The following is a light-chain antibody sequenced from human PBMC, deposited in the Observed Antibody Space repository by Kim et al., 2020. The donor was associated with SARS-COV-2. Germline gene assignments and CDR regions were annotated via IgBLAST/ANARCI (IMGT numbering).Light chain of an antibody. V-gene: IGKV3-15*01. CDR2: GAS. Sequence: SPGERATPSCRASQSVSSNLAWYQQKPGQAPRLLMYGASTRATGVPARFSGSGSGTEFTLTIASLQSEDSAVYYCQQYNDWLRLTFGGGTKVDIK. CDR3: QQYNDWLRLT. CDR1: QSVSSN. J-gene: IGKJ4*01.